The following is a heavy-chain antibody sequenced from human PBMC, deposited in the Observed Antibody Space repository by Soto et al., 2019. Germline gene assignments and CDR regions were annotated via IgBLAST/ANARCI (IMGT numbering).Heavy chain of an antibody. CDR2: ISWNSGSM. CDR3: ASGRGYDILTGYYPYFDY. CDR1: GLTFDDYA. Sequence: EVQLVESGGGLVQSGKSLRLSCAASGLTFDDYAMHWVRQAPGKDLEWVSGISWNSGSMGYADSVKGRFTISRDNAKNYLYLQMNSLRAGDTALYYCASGRGYDILTGYYPYFDYWGQGTLVTVSS. V-gene: IGHV3-9*01. D-gene: IGHD3-9*01. J-gene: IGHJ4*02.